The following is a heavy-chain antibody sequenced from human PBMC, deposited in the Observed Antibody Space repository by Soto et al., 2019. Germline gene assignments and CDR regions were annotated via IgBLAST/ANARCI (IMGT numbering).Heavy chain of an antibody. CDR3: ATSGEFSAADYFGF. CDR1: GFTFADYV. CDR2: IRWNSGRI. Sequence: EVQLVQAGGGWVQPGRSLRLSCGAAGFTFADYVMHWVRQAPVKGREWVSRIRWNSGRIGYADSVKGRFTISRYNVKNSLYLHMNSLRAEDTALYYCATSGEFSAADYFGFWGQGTLVTVSS. D-gene: IGHD3-10*01. V-gene: IGHV3-9*01. J-gene: IGHJ4*02.